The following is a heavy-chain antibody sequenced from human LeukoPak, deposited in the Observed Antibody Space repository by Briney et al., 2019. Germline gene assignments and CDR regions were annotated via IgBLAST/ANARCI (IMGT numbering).Heavy chain of an antibody. CDR1: GFTVSNSY. V-gene: IGHV3-53*01. J-gene: IGHJ3*02. CDR3: AGRGATGTLTGAFDI. CDR2: IYRAGNT. Sequence: GGSLRLSCAASGFTVSNSYMTWVRQAPGKGLEWVSIIYRAGNTYYADSVKGRSTISRDNSKNTLFLQMNSLRAEDTAVYYCAGRGATGTLTGAFDIWGQGTMVTVS. D-gene: IGHD1-7*01.